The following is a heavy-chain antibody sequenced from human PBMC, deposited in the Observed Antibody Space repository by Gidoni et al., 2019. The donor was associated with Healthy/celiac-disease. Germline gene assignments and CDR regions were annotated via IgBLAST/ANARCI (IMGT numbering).Heavy chain of an antibody. CDR2: IKSKTDGGTT. Sequence: EVQLVESGGGLVKPGGSLRLSCAASGFTFSNAWISWVRQAPGKGLEWVGRIKSKTDGGTTDYAAPVKGRFTISRDDSKNTLYLQMNSLKTEDTAVYYCSRERYYDFWSGYYHFDYWGQGTLVTVSS. CDR1: GFTFSNAW. J-gene: IGHJ4*02. D-gene: IGHD3-3*01. CDR3: SRERYYDFWSGYYHFDY. V-gene: IGHV3-15*01.